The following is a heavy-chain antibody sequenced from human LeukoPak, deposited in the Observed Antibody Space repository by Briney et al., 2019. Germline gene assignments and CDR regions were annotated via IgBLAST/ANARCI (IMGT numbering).Heavy chain of an antibody. CDR2: INPNSGGT. CDR1: GYTFTDYY. V-gene: IGHV1-2*06. D-gene: IGHD4-17*01. J-gene: IGHJ6*02. CDR3: ARTYGDYYYYGMDV. Sequence: ASVTVSCKASGYTFTDYYMHWVRQAPGQGLEWMGRINPNSGGTNYAQKFQGRVTMTRDTSISTAYMELSSLRSEDTAVYYCARTYGDYYYYGMDVWGQGTTVTVSS.